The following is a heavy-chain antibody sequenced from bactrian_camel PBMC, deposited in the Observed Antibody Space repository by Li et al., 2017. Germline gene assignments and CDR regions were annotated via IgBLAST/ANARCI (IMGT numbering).Heavy chain of an antibody. CDR1: TFTSSTNC. V-gene: IGHV3S40*01. D-gene: IGHD4*01. CDR3: VRDNGAGIAD. CDR2: IRTGVGDT. Sequence: VQLVESGGGSVEVGGSLTLSCAASTFTSSTNCMGWFREVPGKEREGVAAIRTGVGDTFYADSMLGRVTISEDSAKNTVYLQMNSLTPEDAAVYYCVRDNGAGIADWGQGTQVTVS. J-gene: IGHJ4*01.